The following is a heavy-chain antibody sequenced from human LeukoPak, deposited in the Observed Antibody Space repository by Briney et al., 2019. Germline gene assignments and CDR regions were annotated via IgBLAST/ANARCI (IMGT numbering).Heavy chain of an antibody. Sequence: GGSLRLSCAASGFTFSSYGMHWVRQAPGKGLEYVSAISSDGDSTYYIDSVKGRFTISRDNSKNSLFLQMDSLRAEDMAVYYCAREGFRLPYYFDFWGQGTLVTVSS. V-gene: IGHV3-64*02. CDR3: AREGFRLPYYFDF. CDR2: ISSDGDST. CDR1: GFTFSSYG. J-gene: IGHJ4*02. D-gene: IGHD5-12*01.